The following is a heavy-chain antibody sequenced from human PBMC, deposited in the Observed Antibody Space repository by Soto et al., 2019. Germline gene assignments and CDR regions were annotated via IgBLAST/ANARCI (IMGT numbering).Heavy chain of an antibody. J-gene: IGHJ3*02. CDR3: ARAFAGTITSRAFDI. V-gene: IGHV1-69*13. D-gene: IGHD1-1*01. CDR1: GGTFSSYA. Sequence: SVKVSCKASGGTFSSYAISWVRQAPGQGLEWMGGIIPIFGTANYAQKFQGRVTITADESTSTAYMELSSLRSEDTAVYYCARAFAGTITSRAFDIWGQGTMVTVSS. CDR2: IIPIFGTA.